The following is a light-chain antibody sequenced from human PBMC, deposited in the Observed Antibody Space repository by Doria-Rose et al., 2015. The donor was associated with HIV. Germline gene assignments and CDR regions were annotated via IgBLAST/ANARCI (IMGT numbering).Light chain of an antibody. V-gene: IGKV3-20*01. CDR1: QSFSSTY. CDR3: HQYGTSWT. CDR2: DGS. Sequence: TQSPGTLSLSPGERATLSCRASQSFSSTYLAWGQQKPGQAPSLLIYDGSTRATGIPDRSSASGSGTDVTLTSNRLEPEDFALYYCHQYGTSWTFGQGTKVEI. J-gene: IGKJ1*01.